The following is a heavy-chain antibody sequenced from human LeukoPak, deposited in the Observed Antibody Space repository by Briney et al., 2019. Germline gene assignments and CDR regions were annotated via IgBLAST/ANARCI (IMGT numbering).Heavy chain of an antibody. CDR2: IYYSGST. V-gene: IGHV4-59*08. Sequence: SETLSLTCTVSGGSISSYYWSWTRQPPGKGLEWIGYIYYSGSTNYNPSLKSRVTISVDTSKNQFSLKLSSVTAADTAVYYCARSPTVTPNFDYWGQGTLVTVSS. D-gene: IGHD4-17*01. J-gene: IGHJ4*02. CDR3: ARSPTVTPNFDY. CDR1: GGSISSYY.